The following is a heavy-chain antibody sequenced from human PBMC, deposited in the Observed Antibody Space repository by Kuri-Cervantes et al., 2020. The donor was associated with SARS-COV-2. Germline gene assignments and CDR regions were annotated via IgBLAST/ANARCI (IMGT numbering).Heavy chain of an antibody. D-gene: IGHD3-3*01. CDR2: INHSGST. CDR1: GGSFSGYY. Sequence: SETLSLTCAVYGGSFSGYYWSWIRQPPGKGLEWIGEINHSGSTNYNPSLKSRVTVSVDTSKNQFSLKLSSVTAADTAVYYCARQGSGYGSDYWGQGTLVTVSS. CDR3: ARQGSGYGSDY. J-gene: IGHJ4*02. V-gene: IGHV4-34*01.